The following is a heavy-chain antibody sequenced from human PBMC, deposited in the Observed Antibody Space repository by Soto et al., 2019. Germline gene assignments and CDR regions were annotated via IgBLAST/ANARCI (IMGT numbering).Heavy chain of an antibody. J-gene: IGHJ1*01. Sequence: SETLSLTCAVSGGSISSGGYSWSWIRQPPGKGLEWIGYIYHSGSTYYNPSLKSRVTISVDRSKNQFSLKLSSVTAADTAVYYCARGAPVFIRHWGQGTLVTVSS. V-gene: IGHV4-30-2*01. CDR1: GGSISSGGYS. D-gene: IGHD3-10*01. CDR3: ARGAPVFIRH. CDR2: IYHSGST.